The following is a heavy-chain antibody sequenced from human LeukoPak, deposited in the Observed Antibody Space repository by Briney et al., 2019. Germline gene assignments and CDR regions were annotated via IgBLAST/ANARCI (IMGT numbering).Heavy chain of an antibody. J-gene: IGHJ4*02. CDR1: GGSISNYY. CDR2: IYYSGST. D-gene: IGHD3-10*01. Sequence: PSETLSLTCTVSGGSISNYYWSWIRQPPGKGLEWIGYIYYSGSTNYNPSLKNRVTISLDTSKIQFSLKLSSVTAADTAVYYCARSELLWFGGVNSGFDYWGQGTLVTVSS. V-gene: IGHV4-59*01. CDR3: ARSELLWFGGVNSGFDY.